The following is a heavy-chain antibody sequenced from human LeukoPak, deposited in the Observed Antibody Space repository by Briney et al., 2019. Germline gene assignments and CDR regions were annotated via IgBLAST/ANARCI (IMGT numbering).Heavy chain of an antibody. CDR2: ISYDGSNK. D-gene: IGHD6-13*01. V-gene: IGHV3-30-3*02. CDR1: EFTFSSYV. J-gene: IGHJ4*02. Sequence: GGSLRLSCAASEFTFSSYVIHWVRQAPGKGPEWMAVISYDGSNKYYADSVKGRFTISRDNSKNTVYLQMNSLRAEDTAVYYCAKRRIAAAGLHFDYWGQGTLVTVSS. CDR3: AKRRIAAAGLHFDY.